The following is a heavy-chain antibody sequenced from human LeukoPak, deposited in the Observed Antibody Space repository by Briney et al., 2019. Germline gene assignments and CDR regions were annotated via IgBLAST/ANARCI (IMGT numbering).Heavy chain of an antibody. D-gene: IGHD6-19*01. J-gene: IGHJ4*02. CDR3: ARDFGTTGWHTFDY. Sequence: SQTLSLTCVVSGDSVSSENGAWNWIRQSPSRGLEWLGRTYYRSKWYNDYAESMEGRMTISQDTSKNQYSLHLNSVTPDDTAVYYCARDFGTTGWHTFDYWGQGTLVTVSS. CDR2: TYYRSKWYN. CDR1: GDSVSSENGA. V-gene: IGHV6-1*01.